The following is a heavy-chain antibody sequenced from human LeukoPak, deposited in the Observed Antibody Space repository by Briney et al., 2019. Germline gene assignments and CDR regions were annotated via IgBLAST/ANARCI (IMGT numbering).Heavy chain of an antibody. CDR1: GDSVSSNSAA. CDR3: ARALGHGSSSWFYWYFDL. D-gene: IGHD6-13*01. V-gene: IGHV6-1*01. CDR2: TYYRSKWYN. Sequence: SQTLSLTCAISGDSVSSNSAAWNWIRQSPSRGLEWLGRTYYRSKWYNDYAVSVKSRITINPDTSKNQFSLQLNSVTPEDTAVYYCARALGHGSSSWFYWYFDLWGRGTLVTVSS. J-gene: IGHJ2*01.